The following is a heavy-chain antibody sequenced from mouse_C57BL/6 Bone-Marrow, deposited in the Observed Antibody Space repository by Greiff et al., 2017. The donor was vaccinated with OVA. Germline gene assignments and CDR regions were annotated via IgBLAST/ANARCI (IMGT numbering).Heavy chain of an antibody. V-gene: IGHV2-9-1*01. CDR1: GFSLTSYG. Sequence: VQLLQSGPGLVAPSQRLSITCTVSGFSLTSYGISWVRQPPGKGLEWLGVIWTGGGTNYNSALIYRLSIRTDKSKSQVFLKMNSLQTDDTDRYDCSRNRSYDYGSNWYFDVWGTGTTVTVSS. CDR2: IWTGGGT. D-gene: IGHD1-1*01. J-gene: IGHJ1*03. CDR3: SRNRSYDYGSNWYFDV.